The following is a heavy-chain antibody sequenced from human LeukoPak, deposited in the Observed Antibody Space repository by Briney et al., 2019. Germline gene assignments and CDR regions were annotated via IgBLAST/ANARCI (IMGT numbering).Heavy chain of an antibody. D-gene: IGHD4-11*01. CDR1: GFGFSNYW. V-gene: IGHV3-7*01. CDR2: MNEDGSEK. Sequence: GGSLRLSCAASGFGFSNYWMSWVRQALGKGLEWVANMNEDGSEKNYVDSVKGRFIISRDNAQDSLYLQMNSLRAEDTAVYYYARDRGYSNFDYWGQGTLLTVSS. CDR3: ARDRGYSNFDY. J-gene: IGHJ4*02.